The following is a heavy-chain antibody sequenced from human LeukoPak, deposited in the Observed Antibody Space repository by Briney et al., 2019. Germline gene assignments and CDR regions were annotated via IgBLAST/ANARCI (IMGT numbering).Heavy chain of an antibody. CDR3: ARGIAVAGVDY. Sequence: SETLSLTCTVSGGSISSYYWSWIRQPPGKGLEWIGYIYHSGSTKYNPSLKSRVTISVDTSKNQFSLKLSSVTAADTAVYYCARGIAVAGVDYWGQGTLVTVSS. V-gene: IGHV4-59*01. D-gene: IGHD6-19*01. CDR1: GGSISSYY. J-gene: IGHJ4*02. CDR2: IYHSGST.